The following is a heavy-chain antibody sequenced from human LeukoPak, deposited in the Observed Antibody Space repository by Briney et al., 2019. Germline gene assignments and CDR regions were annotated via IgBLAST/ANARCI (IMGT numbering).Heavy chain of an antibody. CDR2: INHSGST. V-gene: IGHV4-34*01. CDR1: GGSFSGYY. D-gene: IGHD3-22*01. CDR3: ARDRYYYDSSGYYYLDY. J-gene: IGHJ4*02. Sequence: KPSETLSLTCAVYGGSFSGYYWSWIRQPPGKGLEWIGGINHSGSTNYNPSLKSRVTMSVDTSKNQFSLKLSSVTAADTAVYYCARDRYYYDSSGYYYLDYWGQGTLVTVSS.